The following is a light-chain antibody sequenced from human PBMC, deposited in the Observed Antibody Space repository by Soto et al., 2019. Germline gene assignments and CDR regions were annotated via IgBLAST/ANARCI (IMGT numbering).Light chain of an antibody. CDR2: GAS. CDR3: QQYNNRVT. CDR1: QSVSSN. V-gene: IGKV3-15*01. J-gene: IGKJ4*01. Sequence: EIVMTQSPATLSVSPGERATLSCRASQSVSSNLAWYQQRPGQAPRLLIYGASTRATGIPARFSGSGSGTEFTLTISSLQSEDVAVYYCQQYNNRVTFGGGTKVEIK.